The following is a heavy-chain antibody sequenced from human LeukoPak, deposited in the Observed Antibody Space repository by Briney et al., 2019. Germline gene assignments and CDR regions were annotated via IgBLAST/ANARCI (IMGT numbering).Heavy chain of an antibody. D-gene: IGHD3-9*01. CDR2: IKQDGSEK. CDR3: ASLGTYYDILTGYYMVDY. CDR1: GFTFSRYW. J-gene: IGHJ4*02. V-gene: IGHV3-7*01. Sequence: GGSLRLSCAASGFTFSRYWMSWVRQAPGKGLEWVANIKQDGSEKYYVDSVKGRFTISRDNAKNSLYLQMNSLRAEDTAVYYCASLGTYYDILTGYYMVDYWGQGTLVTVSS.